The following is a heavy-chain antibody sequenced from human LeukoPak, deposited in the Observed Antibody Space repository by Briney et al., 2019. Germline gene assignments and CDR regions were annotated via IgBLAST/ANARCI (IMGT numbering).Heavy chain of an antibody. CDR3: AKDDHGGSGWRDYYDY. CDR2: ISGSGGST. D-gene: IGHD6-19*01. CDR1: GFTFSTYA. J-gene: IGHJ4*02. Sequence: PGGSLRLSCAASGFTFSTYAMSWVRQAPGKGLEWVSAISGSGGSTYYADSVKGRFTISRDNSRNTLPLQMNSLRAEDTAVYYCAKDDHGGSGWRDYYDYWGQGTLVTASS. V-gene: IGHV3-23*01.